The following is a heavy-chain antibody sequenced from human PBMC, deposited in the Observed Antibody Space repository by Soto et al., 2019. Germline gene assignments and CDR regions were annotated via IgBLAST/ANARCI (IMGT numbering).Heavy chain of an antibody. D-gene: IGHD3-3*01. J-gene: IGHJ5*02. CDR3: ARGTNYDFWSGYLNWFDP. CDR1: GGSFSGYY. Sequence: SETLSLTCAVYGGSFSGYYWSWIRQPPGKGLEWIGEINHSGSTNYNPSLKSRVTISVDTSKNQFPLKLSSVTAADTAVYYCARGTNYDFWSGYLNWFDPWGQGTLVTVSS. CDR2: INHSGST. V-gene: IGHV4-34*01.